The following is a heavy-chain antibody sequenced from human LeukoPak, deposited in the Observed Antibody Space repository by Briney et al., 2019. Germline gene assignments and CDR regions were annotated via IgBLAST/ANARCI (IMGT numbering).Heavy chain of an antibody. CDR1: GFTFSSYA. CDR3: ARDKAGGSYYDSGGPQGAFDI. CDR2: ISYDGSNK. V-gene: IGHV3-30-3*01. Sequence: GGSLRLSCAASGFTFSSYAMHWVRQAPGKGLEWVAVISYDGSNKYYADSVKGRFTISRDNSKNTLYLQMNSLRAEDTAVYYCARDKAGGSYYDSGGPQGAFDIWGQGTMVTVSS. D-gene: IGHD3-22*01. J-gene: IGHJ3*02.